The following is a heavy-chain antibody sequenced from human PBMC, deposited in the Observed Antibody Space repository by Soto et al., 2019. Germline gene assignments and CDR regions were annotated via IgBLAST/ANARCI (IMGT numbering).Heavy chain of an antibody. D-gene: IGHD3-10*01. CDR1: EFTFSNYW. Sequence: GGSLRLSCAAPEFTFSNYWMSWVRQAPGKGLEWVANIKQDGSDKFYVDSVKGRFTISRDNANNSLYLQMNSLRAEDTAVYYCAREKKGYYYGSGIDYWGQGTMVTVSS. CDR2: IKQDGSDK. J-gene: IGHJ4*02. V-gene: IGHV3-7*01. CDR3: AREKKGYYYGSGIDY.